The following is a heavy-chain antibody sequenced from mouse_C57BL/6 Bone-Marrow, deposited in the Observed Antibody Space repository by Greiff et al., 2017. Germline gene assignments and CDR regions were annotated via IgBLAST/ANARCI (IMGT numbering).Heavy chain of an antibody. D-gene: IGHD2-14*01. CDR1: GFNIKDTY. J-gene: IGHJ4*01. Sequence: EVMLVESGAELVKPGASVKLSCTASGFNIKDTYMHWVKQRPEQGLEWIGRIDPANGNTKYDPKFQGKATITADTSSNTAYLQLSSLTSEDTAVYYCARGYDDVYYAMGYWGQGTSVTVSS. CDR3: ARGYDDVYYAMGY. V-gene: IGHV14-3*02. CDR2: IDPANGNT.